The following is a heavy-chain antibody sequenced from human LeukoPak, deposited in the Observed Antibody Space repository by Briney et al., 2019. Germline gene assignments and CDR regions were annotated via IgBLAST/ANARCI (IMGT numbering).Heavy chain of an antibody. Sequence: SETLSLTCTVSGGSISSYYWSWIRQPPGKGLEWIGYIYTSGSTNYNPSLKSRVTISVDTSKNQFSLKLSSVTAADTAVYYCARGKTVVTAIYYWGQGTLVTVSS. J-gene: IGHJ4*02. CDR1: GGSISSYY. D-gene: IGHD2-21*02. CDR3: ARGKTVVTAIYY. CDR2: IYTSGST. V-gene: IGHV4-4*09.